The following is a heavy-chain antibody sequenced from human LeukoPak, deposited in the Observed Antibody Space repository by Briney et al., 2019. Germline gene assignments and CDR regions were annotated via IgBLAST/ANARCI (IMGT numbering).Heavy chain of an antibody. J-gene: IGHJ4*02. V-gene: IGHV3-21*01. CDR1: GFTFSSYS. CDR3: ARAYYYDSSGYYYFDY. Sequence: GGSLRLSCAASGFTFSSYSMNWVRQAPGKGLEWVSSISSSSSYIYYADSVKGRFTISRDNAKNSLYLQMNSLRAEDTAVYYCARAYYYDSSGYYYFDYWGQGTLVTVPS. D-gene: IGHD3-22*01. CDR2: ISSSSSYI.